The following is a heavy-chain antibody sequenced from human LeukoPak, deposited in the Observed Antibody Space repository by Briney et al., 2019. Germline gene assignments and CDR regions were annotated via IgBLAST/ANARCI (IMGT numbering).Heavy chain of an antibody. D-gene: IGHD6-13*01. J-gene: IGHJ4*02. V-gene: IGHV4-39*01. Sequence: SETLSLTCTVSGGSISSSSYYWGWIRQPPGTGLEWIGSIYYSGSTYYNPSLKSRVTISVDTPKNQFSLTLSSGTAADTAVYYCARLRWESSWHDFDYWGQGTLVTVSS. CDR1: GGSISSSSYY. CDR2: IYYSGST. CDR3: ARLRWESSWHDFDY.